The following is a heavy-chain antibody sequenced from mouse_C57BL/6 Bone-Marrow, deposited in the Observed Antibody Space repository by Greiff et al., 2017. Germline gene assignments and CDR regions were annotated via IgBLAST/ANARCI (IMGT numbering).Heavy chain of an antibody. CDR2: IDPSDSET. J-gene: IGHJ2*01. V-gene: IGHV1-52*01. Sequence: QVQLQQPGAELVRPGSSVKLSCKASGYTFTSYWMHWVKQRPIQGLEWIGNIDPSDSETHYNQKFKDKATLTVDKSSSTAYMQLSSLTSEDSAVYSCASYGGTYGSFDYWGQGTTLTVSS. CDR1: GYTFTSYW. CDR3: ASYGGTYGSFDY. D-gene: IGHD1-1*01.